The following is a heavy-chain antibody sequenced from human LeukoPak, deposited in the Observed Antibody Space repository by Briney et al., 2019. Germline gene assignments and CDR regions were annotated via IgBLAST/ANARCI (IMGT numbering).Heavy chain of an antibody. CDR2: IYSGGST. D-gene: IGHD2-2*01. V-gene: IGHV3-66*01. CDR1: GFTVSSNC. J-gene: IGHJ4*02. CDR3: ARGSVISSSSDY. Sequence: GSLRLSCAASGFTVSSNCMSWVRQAPGKGLEWVSVIYSGGSTYYADSVKGRFTISRDNSKNTLYLQMNSLRAEDTAVYYCARGSVISSSSDYWGQGTLVTVSS.